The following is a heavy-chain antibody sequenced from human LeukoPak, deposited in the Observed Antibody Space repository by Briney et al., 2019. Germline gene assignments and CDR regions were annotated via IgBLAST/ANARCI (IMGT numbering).Heavy chain of an antibody. V-gene: IGHV3-9*01. J-gene: IGHJ4*02. Sequence: PGRSLRLSCAASGFTFDDYAMHWVRQAPGKGLEWASGISWNSGSIGYADSVKGRFTISRDNSKNTLYLQMNSLRAEDTAVYYCAKDQEAVVGAVVPAAIDYWGQGTLVTVSS. CDR1: GFTFDDYA. CDR2: ISWNSGSI. CDR3: AKDQEAVVGAVVPAAIDY. D-gene: IGHD2-2*01.